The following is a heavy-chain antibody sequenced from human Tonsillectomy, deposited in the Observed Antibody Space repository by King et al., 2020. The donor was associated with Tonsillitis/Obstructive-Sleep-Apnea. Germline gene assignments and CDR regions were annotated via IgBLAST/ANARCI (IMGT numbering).Heavy chain of an antibody. V-gene: IGHV3-7*04. CDR3: ARDPTRQSDY. D-gene: IGHD1-1*01. Sequence: VQLVESGGGWVQPGGSLRLSCAASGYTFSSYWMSWGRQAPGKGLEWVADIKQDGTEKHYVDSVRGRFTISRDNAKNSLFLQMNSLRADETAVYYCARDPTRQSDYWGQGTLVTVSA. J-gene: IGHJ4*02. CDR1: GYTFSSYW. CDR2: IKQDGTEK.